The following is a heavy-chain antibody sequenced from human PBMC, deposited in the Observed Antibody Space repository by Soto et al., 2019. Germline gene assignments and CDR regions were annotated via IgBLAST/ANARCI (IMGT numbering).Heavy chain of an antibody. CDR3: ARAPGHSVHSSGWQIDY. CDR1: GFTFSDYA. V-gene: IGHV3-30-3*01. D-gene: IGHD6-19*01. Sequence: QVQLVESGGGVVQPGRSPRLSCAASGFTFSDYAMYWVRQAPGKGLEWVSVISFDGNIKYYTGSVKGRFTISRDNSKNTLHLQVNSLRTEDTALYYCARAPGHSVHSSGWQIDYWGQGTLVTVSS. J-gene: IGHJ4*02. CDR2: ISFDGNIK.